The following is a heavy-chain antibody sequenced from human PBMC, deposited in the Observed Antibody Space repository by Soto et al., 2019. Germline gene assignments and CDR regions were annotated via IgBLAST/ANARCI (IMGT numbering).Heavy chain of an antibody. V-gene: IGHV4-34*01. D-gene: IGHD3-3*01. CDR3: ARGLYDFWSGYYWSRVIYYMDV. CDR2: INHSGST. CDR1: GGSFSGYY. J-gene: IGHJ6*03. Sequence: PSETLSLTCAVYGGSFSGYYWSWIRQPPGKGLGWIGEINHSGSTNYNPSLKSRVTISVDTSKNQFSLKLSSVTAADTAVYYCARGLYDFWSGYYWSRVIYYMDVWGKGTTVTVSS.